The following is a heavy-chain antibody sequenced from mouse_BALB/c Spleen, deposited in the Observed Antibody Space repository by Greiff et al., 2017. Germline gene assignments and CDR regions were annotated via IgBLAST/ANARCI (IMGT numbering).Heavy chain of an antibody. J-gene: IGHJ4*01. CDR3: ARSRDGNYPYYYAMDY. CDR2: ISSGSSTI. CDR1: GFTFSSFG. V-gene: IGHV5-17*02. D-gene: IGHD2-1*01. Sequence: EVQGVESGGGLVQPGGSRKLSCAASGFTFSSFGMHWVRQAPEKGLEWVAYISSGSSTIYYADTVKGRFTISRDNPKNTLFLQMTSLRSEDTAMYYCARSRDGNYPYYYAMDYWGQGTSVTVSS.